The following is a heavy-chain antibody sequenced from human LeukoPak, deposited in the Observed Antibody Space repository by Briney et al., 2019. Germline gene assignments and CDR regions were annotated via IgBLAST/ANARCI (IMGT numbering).Heavy chain of an antibody. CDR2: IYYSGST. Sequence: SQTLSLTCTVSGGSISSGDYYWRWVRQPPGKGLEWIGYIYYSGSTYYNPSLKSRVTISVDTSKNQFSLKLSPVTAADTAVYYCARGGYSGYEVGYWGQGTLVTVSS. V-gene: IGHV4-30-4*01. CDR1: GGSISSGDYY. J-gene: IGHJ4*02. CDR3: ARGGYSGYEVGY. D-gene: IGHD5-12*01.